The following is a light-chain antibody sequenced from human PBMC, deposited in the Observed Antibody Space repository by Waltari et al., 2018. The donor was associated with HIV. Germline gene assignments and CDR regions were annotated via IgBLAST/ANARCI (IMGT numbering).Light chain of an antibody. CDR1: NIESKS. CDR2: FDL. CDR3: QVWDRSSDQVI. Sequence: YELTQPPSVSVAPGQTAMITCGGNNIESKSVQWYQQKPGQAPVLVIYFDLDRPSGIPARFSGSVSGNTATLTISRVDAGDEADYYCQVWDRSSDQVIFGGGTKLTVL. V-gene: IGLV3-21*04. J-gene: IGLJ2*01.